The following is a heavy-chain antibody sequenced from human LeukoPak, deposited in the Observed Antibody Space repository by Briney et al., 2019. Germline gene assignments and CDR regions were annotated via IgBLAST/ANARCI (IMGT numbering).Heavy chain of an antibody. V-gene: IGHV4-34*01. CDR1: GGSFSGYY. J-gene: IGHJ6*02. CDR2: VNHGGTT. CDR3: ARLRRIAAAGLCHYGMDV. Sequence: SETLSLTCALYGGSFSGYYWSWIRQPPGKGLEWIGDVNHGGTTNYNPSLKSRVTISVDTSKNQFSLKLSSVTAADTAVYYCARLRRIAAAGLCHYGMDVWGQGTTVTVSS. D-gene: IGHD6-13*01.